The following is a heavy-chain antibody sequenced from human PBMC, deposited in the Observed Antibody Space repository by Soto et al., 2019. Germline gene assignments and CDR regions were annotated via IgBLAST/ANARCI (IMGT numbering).Heavy chain of an antibody. J-gene: IGHJ5*02. D-gene: IGHD3-22*01. CDR3: ASTKAEDYYDSSGYSHRGFDP. CDR1: GGTFSSYA. V-gene: IGHV1-69*13. CDR2: IIPIFGTA. Sequence: SVKVSCKASGGTFSSYAISWVRQAPGQGLEWMGGIIPIFGTANYAQKFQGRVTITADESTSTAYMELSSLRSEDTAVYYCASTKAEDYYDSSGYSHRGFDPWGQGTLVTVSS.